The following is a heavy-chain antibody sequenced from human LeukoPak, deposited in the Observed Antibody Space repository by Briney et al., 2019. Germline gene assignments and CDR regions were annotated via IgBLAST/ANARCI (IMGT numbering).Heavy chain of an antibody. CDR3: AKDSSFKFLLDY. CDR1: GFTFSSYG. J-gene: IGHJ4*02. D-gene: IGHD2-2*01. CDR2: ISYDGSNK. V-gene: IGHV3-30*18. Sequence: GGSLRLSCAASGFTFSSYGMHWVRQAPGKGLEWVAVISYDGSNKYYADSVKGRFTISRDNSKNTLYLQMNSLRAEDTAVYYCAKDSSFKFLLDYWGQGTLVTVSS.